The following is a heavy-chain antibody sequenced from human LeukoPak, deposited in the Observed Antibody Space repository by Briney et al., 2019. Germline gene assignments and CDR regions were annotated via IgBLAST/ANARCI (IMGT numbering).Heavy chain of an antibody. J-gene: IGHJ6*03. CDR1: GDSISNSY. CDR2: IYYSWGT. D-gene: IGHD2-15*01. CDR3: VRLDSSSHMDV. V-gene: IGHV4-59*08. Sequence: PSDTLSLTCSVSGDSISNSYWTWIRQPPGKGLEWIGYIYYSWGTNYNPSLKSRVTISIDTTKNKVSLKVNSVTAADTAVYYCVRLDSSSHMDVGGKGSTVTVSS.